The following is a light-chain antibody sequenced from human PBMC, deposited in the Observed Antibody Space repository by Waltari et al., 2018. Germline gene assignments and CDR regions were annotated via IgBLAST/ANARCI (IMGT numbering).Light chain of an antibody. CDR2: EGS. CDR3: CSYAGSSAPRV. Sequence: YQQHPGKAPNLMIYEGSKRRSGVSNRFSGSKSDNTASLTISGLQAEDEAHYYCCSYAGSSAPRVFGGGTKLTVL. V-gene: IGLV2-23*01. J-gene: IGLJ3*02.